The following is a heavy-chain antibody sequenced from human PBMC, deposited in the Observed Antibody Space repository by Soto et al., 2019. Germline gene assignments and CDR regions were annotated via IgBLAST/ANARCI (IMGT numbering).Heavy chain of an antibody. CDR3: AKDPPALRYFDWELK. J-gene: IGHJ4*02. CDR1: GFTCSSYA. D-gene: IGHD3-9*01. V-gene: IGHV3-23*01. CDR2: ISGSGGST. Sequence: GGSLRLSCAASGFTCSSYAMSWVRQAPGKGLEWVSAISGSGGSTYYADSVKGRFTISRDNSKNTLYLQMNSLRAEDTAVYYCAKDPPALRYFDWELKWGQGTLVPVSS.